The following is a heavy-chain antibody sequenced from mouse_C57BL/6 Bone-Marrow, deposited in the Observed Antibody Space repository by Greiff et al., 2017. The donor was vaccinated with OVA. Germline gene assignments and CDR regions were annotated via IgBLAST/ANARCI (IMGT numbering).Heavy chain of an antibody. Sequence: EVNLVESGGGLVKPGGSLKLSCAASGFTFSSYAMSWVRQTPEKRLEWVATISDGGSYTYYPDNVKGRFTISRDNAKNNLYLQMSHLKSEDTAMYYCASYSNVYAMDYWGQGTSVTVSS. V-gene: IGHV5-4*03. J-gene: IGHJ4*01. CDR1: GFTFSSYA. D-gene: IGHD2-5*01. CDR3: ASYSNVYAMDY. CDR2: ISDGGSYT.